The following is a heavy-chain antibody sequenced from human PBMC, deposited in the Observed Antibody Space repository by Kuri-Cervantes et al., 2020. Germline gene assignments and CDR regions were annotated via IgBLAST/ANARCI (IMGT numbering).Heavy chain of an antibody. J-gene: IGHJ4*02. CDR1: GYTFTGYY. D-gene: IGHD2-15*01. CDR3: ARDAFLPRQYCSGGSCYPPDY. V-gene: IGHV1-2*02. Sequence: ASVKVSCKSSGYTFTGYYMQWVRQAPGQGFEWMGWINPDSGGANYAQKFQGRVTMTRDTSISTAYMELSRLRSDDTAVYYCARDAFLPRQYCSGGSCYPPDYWGQGTLVTVSS. CDR2: INPDSGGA.